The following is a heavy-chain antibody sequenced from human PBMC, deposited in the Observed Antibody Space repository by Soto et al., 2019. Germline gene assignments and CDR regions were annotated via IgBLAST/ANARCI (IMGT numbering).Heavy chain of an antibody. J-gene: IGHJ6*02. D-gene: IGHD1-7*01. V-gene: IGHV5-51*01. CDR1: GYSVSSYW. CDR2: IYPGDSDT. CDR3: ARRTGTTGLYGMDV. Sequence: GAALKISCKGPGYSVSSYWIAWVRQMPGKGLEWMGIIYPGDSDTRYSPSFQGQVTISAAKSISTAYLQWSSLKASDTAMYYCARRTGTTGLYGMDVWGQGTTVTVSS.